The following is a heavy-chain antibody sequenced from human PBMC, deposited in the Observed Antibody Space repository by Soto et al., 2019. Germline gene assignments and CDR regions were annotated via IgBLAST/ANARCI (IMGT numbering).Heavy chain of an antibody. J-gene: IGHJ6*03. CDR3: ASGIRSVVDWLPLYYYYYYMDV. D-gene: IGHD3-9*01. CDR2: MNPNSGNT. V-gene: IGHV1-8*01. CDR1: GYTFTSYD. Sequence: ASVKVSCKASGYTFTSYDINWVRQATGQGLEWMGWMNPNSGNTGYAQKFQGRVTMTRNTPISTAYMELSSLRSEDTAVYYCASGIRSVVDWLPLYYYYYYMDVWGKGTTVTVSS.